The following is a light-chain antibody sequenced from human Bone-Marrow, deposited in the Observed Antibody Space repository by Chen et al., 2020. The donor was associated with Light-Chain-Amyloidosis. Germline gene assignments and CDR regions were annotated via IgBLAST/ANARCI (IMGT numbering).Light chain of an antibody. J-gene: IGLJ3*02. CDR1: NIGSTS. CDR3: QVWDRSSDRPV. V-gene: IGLV3-21*02. CDR2: DDS. Sequence: SSFLTQPSSVSVAPGQTATIACGGNNIGSTSVHCYQQTPGQAPLLVVYDDSDRPSGIPERLSGSNSGNTATLTSSRVEAGDEADYYCQVWDRSSDRPVFGGGTKLTVL.